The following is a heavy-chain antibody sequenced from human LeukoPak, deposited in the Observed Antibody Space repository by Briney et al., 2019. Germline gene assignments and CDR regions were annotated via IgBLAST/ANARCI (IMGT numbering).Heavy chain of an antibody. CDR1: GFTFSSYG. V-gene: IGHV3-30*02. D-gene: IGHD3-10*01. CDR3: ARDPTPYGSGSYRLDAFDI. J-gene: IGHJ3*02. CDR2: IRYDGSNK. Sequence: PGGSLRLSCAASGFTFSSYGMHWVRQAPGKGLEWVAFIRYDGSNKYYADSVKGRFTISRDNSKNTLYLQMNSLRAEDTAVYYCARDPTPYGSGSYRLDAFDIWGQGTMVTVSS.